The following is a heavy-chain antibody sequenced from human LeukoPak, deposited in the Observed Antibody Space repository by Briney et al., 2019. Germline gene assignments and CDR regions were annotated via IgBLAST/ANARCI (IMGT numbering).Heavy chain of an antibody. Sequence: PSETLSLTCTVSGGSISSYYRSWIRQPPGRGLEWIRYIYYSGSTNYNPSLKSRVTISVDTSKNQFSLKLSSVNAADTSVYYCARGYGGYCTGGNCYSYLWFVPSGQRTLGTVSS. CDR1: GGSISSYY. CDR2: IYYSGST. D-gene: IGHD2-15*01. V-gene: IGHV4-59*01. CDR3: ARGYGGYCTGGNCYSYLWFVP. J-gene: IGHJ5*02.